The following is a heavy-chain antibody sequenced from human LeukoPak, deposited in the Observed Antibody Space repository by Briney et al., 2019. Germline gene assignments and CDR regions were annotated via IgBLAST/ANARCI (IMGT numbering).Heavy chain of an antibody. CDR2: INDSGNT. D-gene: IGHD2-2*01. CDR3: ARRPLVVVPGAIDYYYYMDV. V-gene: IGHV4-34*01. J-gene: IGHJ6*03. CDR1: GGSFSSYY. Sequence: SETLSLTCAVYGGSFSSYYWSWIRQPPGKGLEWIGEINDSGNTNYNPSLKSRVTISVDTSKNQFSLNLSSVTAADTAVYYCARRPLVVVPGAIDYYYYMDVWGQGTMVTVSS.